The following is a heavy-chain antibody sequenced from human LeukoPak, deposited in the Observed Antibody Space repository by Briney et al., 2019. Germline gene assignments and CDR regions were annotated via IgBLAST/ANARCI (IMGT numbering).Heavy chain of an antibody. CDR2: ISGSGDST. D-gene: IGHD5-18*01. CDR3: ARDGIYSYGHLYYFDY. J-gene: IGHJ4*02. V-gene: IGHV3-23*01. Sequence: GGSLRLSCATSGFTFSSYGMIWVRQAPGKGLEWVSSISGSGDSTYYADSVKGRFTISRDNSKNTLYLQMNSLRAEDTAVYYCARDGIYSYGHLYYFDYWGQGTLVTVSS. CDR1: GFTFSSYG.